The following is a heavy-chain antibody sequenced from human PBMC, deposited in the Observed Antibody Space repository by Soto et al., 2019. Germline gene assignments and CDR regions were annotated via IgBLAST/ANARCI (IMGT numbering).Heavy chain of an antibody. V-gene: IGHV4-59*08. CDR2: IYYSGST. CDR1: GGSISSYY. Sequence: PSETLSLTSTVSGGSISSYYWSWIRQPPGKGLEWIGYIYYSGSTNYNPSLKSRVTISVDTSKNQFSLKLSSVTAADTAVYYCARHGYSNYYYYYMDVWGKGTTVTVSS. D-gene: IGHD4-4*01. CDR3: ARHGYSNYYYYYMDV. J-gene: IGHJ6*03.